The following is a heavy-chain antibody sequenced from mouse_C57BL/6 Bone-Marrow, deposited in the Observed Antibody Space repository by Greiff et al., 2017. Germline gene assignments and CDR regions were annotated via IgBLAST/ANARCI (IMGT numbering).Heavy chain of an antibody. Sequence: VQLKESGPELVKPGASVKIPCKASGYTFTDYNMDWVKQSHGKSLEWIGDINPNNGGTIYNQKFKGKATLTVDKSSSTAYMELRSLTSEDTAVYYCARDDGYNWYFDVWGTGTTVTVSS. V-gene: IGHV1-18*01. J-gene: IGHJ1*03. CDR1: GYTFTDYN. CDR3: ARDDGYNWYFDV. D-gene: IGHD2-3*01. CDR2: INPNNGGT.